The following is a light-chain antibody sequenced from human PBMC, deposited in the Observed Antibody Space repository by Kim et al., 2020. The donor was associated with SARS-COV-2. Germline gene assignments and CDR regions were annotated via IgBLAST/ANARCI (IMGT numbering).Light chain of an antibody. CDR2: AAS. CDR3: LQDFTIPYS. J-gene: IGKJ2*03. Sequence: SASVGDRVTITCRTSHDINDGLSGYQQKPGQAPTLLIYAASSVQGGVPSRFSGSGSGKDFTLTINSLQAEDGASYYCLQDFTIPYSFGQGTKLEI. CDR1: HDINDG. V-gene: IGKV1-6*01.